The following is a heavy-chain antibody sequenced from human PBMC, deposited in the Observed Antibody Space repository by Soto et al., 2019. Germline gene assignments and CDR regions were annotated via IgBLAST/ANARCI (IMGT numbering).Heavy chain of an antibody. CDR2: ISSSSGTI. CDR3: SKVRDYDIWTGYYKEYFDY. D-gene: IGHD3-9*01. CDR1: GFIFSSYS. V-gene: IGHV3-48*01. Sequence: GGSLRLSCAASGFIFSSYSMNWVRQAPEKGLEWVSYISSSSGTIYYTDSVKGRFTISRDNAKNSLYLQMNSLRIEDTAVYYFSKVRDYDIWTGYYKEYFDYWGQGTPVTVSS. J-gene: IGHJ4*02.